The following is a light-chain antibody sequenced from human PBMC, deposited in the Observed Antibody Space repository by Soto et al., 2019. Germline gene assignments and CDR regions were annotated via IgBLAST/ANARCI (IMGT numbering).Light chain of an antibody. J-gene: IGKJ1*01. Sequence: DIQMTQSPSSLSASVGDRVTITCRASQSVRSWLAWYQQKPGTAPKLLIFDASRLESGVPSRFSGSASGTDFTLTISSLEPEDFAVYYCQQRSNWPRTFGQGTKVDIK. CDR2: DAS. V-gene: IGKV1-5*01. CDR1: QSVRSW. CDR3: QQRSNWPRT.